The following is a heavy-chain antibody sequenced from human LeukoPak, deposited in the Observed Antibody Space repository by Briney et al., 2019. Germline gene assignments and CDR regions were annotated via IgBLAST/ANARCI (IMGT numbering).Heavy chain of an antibody. D-gene: IGHD5-18*01. Sequence: GGSLRLSCAASGFTFSSYAMHWVRQAPGKGLEWVAVISYDGSNKYYADSVKGRFTISRDNSKNTLYLQMNSLRAEDTAVYCCARARGYSYPMDYWGQGTLVTVSS. J-gene: IGHJ4*02. CDR3: ARARGYSYPMDY. CDR1: GFTFSSYA. V-gene: IGHV3-30*04. CDR2: ISYDGSNK.